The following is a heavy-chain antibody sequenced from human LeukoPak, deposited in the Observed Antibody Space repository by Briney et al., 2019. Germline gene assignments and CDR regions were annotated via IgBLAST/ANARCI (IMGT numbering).Heavy chain of an antibody. J-gene: IGHJ6*02. CDR1: GFTFSSYS. CDR3: ARPYSSSWYTDPYSYNSGLDV. V-gene: IGHV3-21*01. D-gene: IGHD6-13*01. CDR2: ISSSSSYI. Sequence: GGSLRLSCAASGFTFSSYSMNWVRQAPGKGLEWVSSISSSSSYIYYADSVKGRFTISRDNAKNSLYLQMNSLRAEDTAVYYWARPYSSSWYTDPYSYNSGLDVWGQGTTFTVS.